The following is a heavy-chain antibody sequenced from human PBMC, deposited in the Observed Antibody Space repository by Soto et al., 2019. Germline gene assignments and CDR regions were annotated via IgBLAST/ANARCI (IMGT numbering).Heavy chain of an antibody. J-gene: IGHJ4*02. CDR2: IYWDDDK. Sequence: QITLKESGPTLVKPTQTLTLTCTFSGFSLSTSGVGVGWIRQPPGKALEWLALIYWDDDKRYSPSLKSRLTITKHTSKNQVVLTMTNMDPVDTATYYCAHGVDIVATIDFDYWGQGTLVTVSS. D-gene: IGHD5-12*01. CDR1: GFSLSTSGVG. V-gene: IGHV2-5*02. CDR3: AHGVDIVATIDFDY.